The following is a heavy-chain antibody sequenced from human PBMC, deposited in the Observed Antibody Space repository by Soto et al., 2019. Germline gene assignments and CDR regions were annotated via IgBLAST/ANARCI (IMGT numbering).Heavy chain of an antibody. CDR1: GYIFTNFY. V-gene: IGHV1-46*01. CDR2: INPSGGSA. J-gene: IGHJ1*01. Sequence: QVELVQSGAEVKKPGASVKVSCKASGYIFTNFYMHWVRQAPGQGLEWMGIINPSGGSADYAQKFQGRVTMTRDTSTSTVYMELSSLRSEDTAVYYCASGSGDSSGYYYAQYFQHWGQGTLVTVSS. D-gene: IGHD3-22*01. CDR3: ASGSGDSSGYYYAQYFQH.